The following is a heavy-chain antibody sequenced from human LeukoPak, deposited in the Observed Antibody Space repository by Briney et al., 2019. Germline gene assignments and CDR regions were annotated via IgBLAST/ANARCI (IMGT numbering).Heavy chain of an antibody. J-gene: IGHJ4*02. CDR2: IKSKTDGGTT. D-gene: IGHD1-26*01. CDR3: TTDGVGATTPFDY. V-gene: IGHV3-15*07. Sequence: PGGSLRPSCAASGFTFSNAWMNWVRQAPGKGPEWVGRIKSKTDGGTTDYAAPVKGRFTISRDDSKNTLYLQMNSLKTEDTAVYYCTTDGVGATTPFDYWGQGTLVTVSS. CDR1: GFTFSNAW.